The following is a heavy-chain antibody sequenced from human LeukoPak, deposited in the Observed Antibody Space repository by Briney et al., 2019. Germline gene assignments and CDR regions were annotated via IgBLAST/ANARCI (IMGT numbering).Heavy chain of an antibody. CDR2: ISTYNGNT. J-gene: IGHJ5*02. V-gene: IGHV1-18*01. D-gene: IGHD4-17*01. CDR1: GYIFTSYG. CDR3: ASSDSGDQSLDP. Sequence: ASVRVSCKASGYIFTSYGISWVRQAPGQGLEWMGWISTYNGNTNYAQKLQGRVTMTTDTSTSTAYMELRSLRSDDTAVYYCASSDSGDQSLDPWGQGTLVTVSS.